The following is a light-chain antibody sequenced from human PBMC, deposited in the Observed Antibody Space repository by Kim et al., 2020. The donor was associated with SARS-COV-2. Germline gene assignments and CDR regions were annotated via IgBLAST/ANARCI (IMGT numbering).Light chain of an antibody. CDR3: QQYENWLT. CDR2: GAS. V-gene: IGKV3-15*01. CDR1: QSVSNN. J-gene: IGKJ4*01. Sequence: PVSPGERATHSCRASQSVSNNLAWYQQKPGQAPMLLSYGASTRATGIPVRFIGSGSGTVFTLTITGLQSEDSAVYYCQQYENWLTFGGGTKVDIK.